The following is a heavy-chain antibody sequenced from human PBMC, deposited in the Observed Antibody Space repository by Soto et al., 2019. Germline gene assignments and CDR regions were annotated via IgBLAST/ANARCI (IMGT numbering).Heavy chain of an antibody. J-gene: IGHJ5*02. CDR2: IYYTGST. CDR1: GGSISSAGSY. CDR3: AREALSSSTSWRNWFDP. D-gene: IGHD2-2*01. Sequence: QVQLQESGPGLVKPSQTLSLTCSVSGGSISSAGSYWSWIRQHPGEGMEWIGHIYYTGSTFYTPSLKSRVTMSVHTSRNQFSLRLSSVTAADTAVYYCAREALSSSTSWRNWFDPWGQGTLVTVSS. V-gene: IGHV4-31*03.